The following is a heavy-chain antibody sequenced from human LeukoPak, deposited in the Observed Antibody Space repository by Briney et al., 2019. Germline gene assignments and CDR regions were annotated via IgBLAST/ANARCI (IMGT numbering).Heavy chain of an antibody. V-gene: IGHV1-69*13. CDR2: IIPIFGTA. D-gene: IGHD3-10*01. CDR3: ARVKDVLLWFGGNNWFDP. CDR1: GGTFSIYA. Sequence: ASVTLSCKASGGTFSIYAISWVRQAPGQGLEWMGGIIPIFGTANYAQKFQGRVTITADESTSTAYMELRSLRSEATAVYYCARVKDVLLWFGGNNWFDPWGQGTLVTVCS. J-gene: IGHJ5*02.